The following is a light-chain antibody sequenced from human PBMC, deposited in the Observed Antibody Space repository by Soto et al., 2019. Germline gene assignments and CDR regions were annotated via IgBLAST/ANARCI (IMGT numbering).Light chain of an antibody. J-gene: IGLJ7*01. CDR1: NIGRKS. V-gene: IGLV3-21*04. CDR3: QVWDSSSDHPV. Sequence: SYELTQPPSVSVAPGKTARITCGGNNIGRKSVHWYQQKPGQAPVLVIYYDSDRPSGIPERFSGANSGNTATLTISRVEAGDEADYYCQVWDSSSDHPVFGGATQLTVL. CDR2: YDS.